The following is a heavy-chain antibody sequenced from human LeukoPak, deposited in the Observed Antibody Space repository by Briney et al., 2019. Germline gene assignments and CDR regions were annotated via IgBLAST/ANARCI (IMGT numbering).Heavy chain of an antibody. J-gene: IGHJ4*02. D-gene: IGHD6-19*01. CDR3: AKEREQWLATPGY. CDR2: IYYSGST. V-gene: IGHV4-39*07. CDR1: GGSISSSSYY. Sequence: SETLSLTCTVSGGSISSSSYYWGWIRQPPGKGLEWIGSIYYSGSTYYNSSLKSRVTISVDTSKNQFSLKLTSVTAADTAVYYCAKEREQWLATPGYWGQGTLVTVSS.